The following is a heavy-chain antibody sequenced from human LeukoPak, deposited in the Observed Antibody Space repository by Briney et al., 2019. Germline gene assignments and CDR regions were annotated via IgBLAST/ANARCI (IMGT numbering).Heavy chain of an antibody. CDR2: IYYSGST. CDR1: GGSISSGDYY. Sequence: PSETLSLTCTVSGGSISSGDYYWSWIRQPPGKGLEWIGYIYYSGSTYYNPSLKSRVTISVDTSKNQFSLKLSSVTAADTAVYYCAKCFPHKPYYYDSSGYYSNLYYYYGMDVWGQGTTVTVSS. V-gene: IGHV4-30-4*01. J-gene: IGHJ6*02. D-gene: IGHD3-22*01. CDR3: AKCFPHKPYYYDSSGYYSNLYYYYGMDV.